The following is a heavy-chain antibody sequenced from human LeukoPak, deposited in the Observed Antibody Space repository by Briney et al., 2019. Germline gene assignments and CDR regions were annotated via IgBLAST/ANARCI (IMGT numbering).Heavy chain of an antibody. D-gene: IGHD3-3*01. CDR2: IKQDGSEK. J-gene: IGHJ6*03. V-gene: IGHV3-7*01. Sequence: GGSLRLSCAASGFTFSSYWMSWVRQAPGKGLEWVANIKQDGSEKYYVDSVKGRFTISRDNAKNSLYLQMNSLRAEDTAVYYCARGSFGVVIRYYYYYYYMDVWAKGPRSPSP. CDR1: GFTFSSYW. CDR3: ARGSFGVVIRYYYYYYYMDV.